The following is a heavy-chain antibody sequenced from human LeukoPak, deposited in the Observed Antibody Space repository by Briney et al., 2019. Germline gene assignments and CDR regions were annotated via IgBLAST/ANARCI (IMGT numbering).Heavy chain of an antibody. J-gene: IGHJ4*02. CDR1: GFTFSSYW. Sequence: GGSLRLSCAASGFTFSSYWMHWVRQAPGKGLVWVSRINSDGRSTSYADFVKGRFTISRDNAKNTVFLQLDSLRAEDTAVYYCVRGQYYGSGSYEYWGQGTLVTVPS. V-gene: IGHV3-74*01. D-gene: IGHD3-10*01. CDR2: INSDGRST. CDR3: VRGQYYGSGSYEY.